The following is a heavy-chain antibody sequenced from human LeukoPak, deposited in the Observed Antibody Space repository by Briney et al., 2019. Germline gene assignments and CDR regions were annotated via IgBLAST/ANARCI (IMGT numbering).Heavy chain of an antibody. V-gene: IGHV4-39*07. Sequence: SETLSLTCTVSGGSISSSSYYWGWIRQPPGKGLEWIGSIYYSGSTYYNPSLKSRVTISVDTSKNQFSLKLSSVTAADTAVYYCARDGGSSWYRLDYYYGMDVWGQGTTVTVSS. CDR1: GGSISSSSYY. CDR3: ARDGGSSWYRLDYYYGMDV. CDR2: IYYSGST. D-gene: IGHD6-13*01. J-gene: IGHJ6*02.